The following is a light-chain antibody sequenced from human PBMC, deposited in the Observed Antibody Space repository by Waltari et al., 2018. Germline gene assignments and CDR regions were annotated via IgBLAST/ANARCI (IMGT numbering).Light chain of an antibody. CDR1: SRDVGGYNL. CDR3: CSYAGSSAVV. V-gene: IGLV2-23*01. CDR2: DDT. J-gene: IGLJ2*01. Sequence: QSALTQPAAVSGSPGQSITIPCSGSSRDVGGYNLVSWYQPHPGKAPKLMIYDDTKRPSGVSNRFSGSKSGNTASLTISGLQAEDEADYYCCSYAGSSAVVFGGGTKLTVL.